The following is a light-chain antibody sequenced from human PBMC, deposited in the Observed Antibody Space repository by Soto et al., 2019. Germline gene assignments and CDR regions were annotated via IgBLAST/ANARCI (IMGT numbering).Light chain of an antibody. Sequence: QSALAQPASVSGSPGQSITISCTVTSSDVGGYNYVSWYQHHPGKAPKLMIYEVTNRPSGISNRFSGSKSGNTASLSISGLQAEDEADYYCSSYSSSTIRVFGTGTKVTVL. CDR2: EVT. V-gene: IGLV2-14*01. CDR3: SSYSSSTIRV. CDR1: SSDVGGYNY. J-gene: IGLJ1*01.